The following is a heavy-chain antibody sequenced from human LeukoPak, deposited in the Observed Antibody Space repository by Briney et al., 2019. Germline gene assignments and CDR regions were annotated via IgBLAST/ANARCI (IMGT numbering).Heavy chain of an antibody. CDR2: INPNSGGT. D-gene: IGHD4-17*01. V-gene: IGHV1-2*02. CDR1: GYTFTCYY. Sequence: ASVKVSCKASGYTFTCYYMHWVRQAPGQGLEWMGWINPNSGGTNYAQKFQGRVTMTRDTSISTAYMELSRLRSDDTAVYYCARDRGTTVTSGFDYWGQGTLVTVSS. J-gene: IGHJ4*02. CDR3: ARDRGTTVTSGFDY.